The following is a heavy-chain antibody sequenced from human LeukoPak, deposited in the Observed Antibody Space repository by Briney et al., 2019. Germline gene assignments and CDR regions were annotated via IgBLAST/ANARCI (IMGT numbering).Heavy chain of an antibody. J-gene: IGHJ4*02. Sequence: SETLFLTCTVSGGSISGYTWSWIRQPAGKGLEWIERIYASGSTNYNPSLQGRVTMSVDTSRGQFFLMVHSVTAADTAVYYCARGVVGATAFAYWGQGTVVTASS. CDR1: GGSISGYT. D-gene: IGHD1-26*01. CDR2: IYASGST. CDR3: ARGVVGATAFAY. V-gene: IGHV4-4*07.